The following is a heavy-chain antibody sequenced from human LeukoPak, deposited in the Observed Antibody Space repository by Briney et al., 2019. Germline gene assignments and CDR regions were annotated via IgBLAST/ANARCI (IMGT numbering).Heavy chain of an antibody. D-gene: IGHD6-19*01. V-gene: IGHV1-2*06. CDR2: INPNTGDT. CDR1: GYTFTSFY. Sequence: ASVNVSCKTSGYTFTSFYMHWVRQAPGQGHEWMGRINPNTGDTIYAQKFQGRVTMARDTSISTAYMEVSRLRSEDTAMYYCASDKGLQNSSAIFDYWGQGTQVT. J-gene: IGHJ4*02. CDR3: ASDKGLQNSSAIFDY.